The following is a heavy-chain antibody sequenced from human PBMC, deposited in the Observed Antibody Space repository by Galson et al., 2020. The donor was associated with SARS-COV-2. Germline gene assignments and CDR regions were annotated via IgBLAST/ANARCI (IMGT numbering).Heavy chain of an antibody. CDR1: GASITNYY. V-gene: IGHV4-59*01. CDR2: IYYSGDT. Sequence: ASETLSLTCTVSGASITNYYWSWIRQPPGKGLEWIGYIYYSGDTNYNPSLKSRVTMSVDSSKNQFSLKLSSVTAADTAVYFCARDRTALVSYYYFGLDVWGQGTTVTVSS. CDR3: ARDRTALVSYYYFGLDV. D-gene: IGHD5-18*01. J-gene: IGHJ6*02.